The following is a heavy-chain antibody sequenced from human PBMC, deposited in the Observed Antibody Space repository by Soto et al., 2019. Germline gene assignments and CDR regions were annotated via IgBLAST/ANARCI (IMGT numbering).Heavy chain of an antibody. J-gene: IGHJ6*02. D-gene: IGHD4-4*01. CDR1: GYSFTSYW. Sequence: GESLKISCKGSGYSFTSYWISWARQMPGKGLEWMGRIDPSDSYTNYSPSFQGHVTISADKSISTAYLQWSSLKASDTAMYYCARQNDYSNRYYGMDVWGQGTTVTVSS. CDR3: ARQNDYSNRYYGMDV. CDR2: IDPSDSYT. V-gene: IGHV5-10-1*01.